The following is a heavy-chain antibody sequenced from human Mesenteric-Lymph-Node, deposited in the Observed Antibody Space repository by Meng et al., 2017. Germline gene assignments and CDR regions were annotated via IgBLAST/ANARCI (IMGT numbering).Heavy chain of an antibody. CDR3: ARGQKHYFAMDV. J-gene: IGHJ6*02. V-gene: IGHV6-1*01. Sequence: SETLSLTCAISGDSVSSNSAAWNWNRQSPSRGLEWLGRTYCESKCYNDYAVCVESRITITPDTTKNQFSLQLRSVTPEDTAIYYCARGQKHYFAMDVWGQGTTVTVSS. CDR1: GDSVSSNSAA. CDR2: TYCESKCYN.